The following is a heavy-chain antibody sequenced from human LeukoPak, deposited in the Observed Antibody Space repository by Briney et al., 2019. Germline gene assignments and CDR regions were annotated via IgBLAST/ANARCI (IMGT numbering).Heavy chain of an antibody. V-gene: IGHV3-66*01. J-gene: IGHJ4*02. D-gene: IGHD5-12*01. CDR3: ARDQRGYSGYDFDC. CDR2: IYSGGST. CDR1: GFTVSSNY. Sequence: PGGSLRLSCAASGFTVSSNYMSWVRQAPGKGLEWVSVIYSGGSTYYADSVKGRFTISRDNSKNTLYLQMNSLRAEDTAVYYCARDQRGYSGYDFDCWGQGTLVTVSS.